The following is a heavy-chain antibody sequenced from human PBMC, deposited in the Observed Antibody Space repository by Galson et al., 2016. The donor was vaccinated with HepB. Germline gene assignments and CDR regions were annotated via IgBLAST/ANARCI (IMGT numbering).Heavy chain of an antibody. Sequence: QSGAEVKKPGESLKISCKGSGYRFTNYWIGWVRQMPGKGLAWMGIIYPGDSDTRYSPSFQGQVTISVDKSIGTAYLQWNSLKASDSAMYYCARQGSRSSWYAWFDPWGQGTLVTVSS. V-gene: IGHV5-51*01. CDR2: IYPGDSDT. CDR3: ARQGSRSSWYAWFDP. CDR1: GYRFTNYW. D-gene: IGHD6-13*01. J-gene: IGHJ5*02.